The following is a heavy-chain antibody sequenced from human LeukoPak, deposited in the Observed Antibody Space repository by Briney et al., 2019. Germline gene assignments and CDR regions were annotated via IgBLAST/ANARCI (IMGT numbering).Heavy chain of an antibody. V-gene: IGHV1-69*05. CDR1: GGTFSSYA. Sequence: SVKVSCKASGGTFSSYAIIWVRQAPGQGLEWMGGIIPIFGTANYAQKFQGRVTITTDESTSTAYMELSSLRSEDTAVYYCARDDYYYDSSGYYLDYWGQGTLVTVSS. CDR3: ARDDYYYDSSGYYLDY. CDR2: IIPIFGTA. D-gene: IGHD3-22*01. J-gene: IGHJ4*02.